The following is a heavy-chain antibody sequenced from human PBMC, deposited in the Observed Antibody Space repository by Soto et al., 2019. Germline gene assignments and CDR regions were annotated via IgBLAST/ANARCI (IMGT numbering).Heavy chain of an antibody. J-gene: IGHJ4*02. V-gene: IGHV4-30-2*01. CDR3: AKEQKDSSSWSELNY. CDR1: GGSISSGGYS. D-gene: IGHD6-13*01. CDR2: IYHSGST. Sequence: SETLSLTCAVSGGSISSGGYSWSWIRQPPGKGLEWIGYIYHSGSTYYNPSLKSRVTISVDRSKNQFSLKLSSVTAADTAVYYCAKEQKDSSSWSELNYWGQGTLVTVSS.